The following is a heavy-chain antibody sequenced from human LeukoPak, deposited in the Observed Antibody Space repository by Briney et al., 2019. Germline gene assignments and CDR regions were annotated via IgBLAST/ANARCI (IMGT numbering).Heavy chain of an antibody. Sequence: PGGSLRLSCAASGFTFSSYEMNWVRQAPGKGLEWVSYISSSGSTIYYADSVKGRFTISRDNAKNSLYLQMNSLRAEDTAVYYCARDRRFGELFPSYNWFDPWGQGTLATVSS. D-gene: IGHD3-10*01. V-gene: IGHV3-48*03. CDR2: ISSSGSTI. CDR3: ARDRRFGELFPSYNWFDP. CDR1: GFTFSSYE. J-gene: IGHJ5*02.